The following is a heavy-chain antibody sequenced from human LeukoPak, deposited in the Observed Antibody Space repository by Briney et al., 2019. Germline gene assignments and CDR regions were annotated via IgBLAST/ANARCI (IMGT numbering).Heavy chain of an antibody. CDR3: AKAGILTGYPYYFDY. J-gene: IGHJ4*02. V-gene: IGHV3-23*01. CDR2: ISGSGGST. D-gene: IGHD3-9*01. Sequence: PGGSLRLSCAASGFTFSSYAMSWVRQAPGKGLEWVSAISGSGGSTYYADSVKGRFTISRDNSENTLYLQMNSLRAEDTAVYYCAKAGILTGYPYYFDYWGQGTLVTVSS. CDR1: GFTFSSYA.